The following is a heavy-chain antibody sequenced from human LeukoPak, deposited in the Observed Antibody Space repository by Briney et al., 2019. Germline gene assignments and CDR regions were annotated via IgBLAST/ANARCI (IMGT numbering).Heavy chain of an antibody. V-gene: IGHV4-59*02. CDR1: GASVTSYS. CDR3: ARVLTDYGDSYYFDS. J-gene: IGHJ4*02. Sequence: PSETLSLTCTVSGASVTSYSWNWIRQPPGKELEWIGYIYYSGSSKNNPSLKSRVAISIDTSKNQFSLQLSSVTAADTAAYYCARVLTDYGDSYYFDSWGPGTLVTVSS. CDR2: IYYSGSS. D-gene: IGHD4-17*01.